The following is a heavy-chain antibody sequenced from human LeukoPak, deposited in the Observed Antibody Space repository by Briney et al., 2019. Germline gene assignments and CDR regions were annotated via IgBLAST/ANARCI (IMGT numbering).Heavy chain of an antibody. Sequence: PGGSLRLSCADSGFTFSNYWMHWVRQTPGKGLVWVSRINPDGSYTSYADSVKGRFTISRDNAKNTLYLQMNSLRAGDTAVYYCTRDLTGDLDYWGQGTLVTVSS. CDR3: TRDLTGDLDY. D-gene: IGHD7-27*01. V-gene: IGHV3-74*01. CDR2: INPDGSYT. J-gene: IGHJ4*02. CDR1: GFTFSNYW.